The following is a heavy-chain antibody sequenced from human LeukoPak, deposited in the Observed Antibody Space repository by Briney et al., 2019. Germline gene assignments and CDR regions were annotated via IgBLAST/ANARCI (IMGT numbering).Heavy chain of an antibody. CDR1: GDSVSSNSAA. V-gene: IGHV6-1*01. D-gene: IGHD1-26*01. J-gene: IGHJ4*02. CDR2: TYYRSKWYN. CDR3: ARGRGELIDY. Sequence: SQTLSLTCAISGDSVSSNSAAWNGIRQSPSRGLEWLGRTYYRSKWYNDYAVSVKSRITISPDTSKNQFSLQLNSVTPDDAAVYYCARGRGELIDYWGQGALVNVSS.